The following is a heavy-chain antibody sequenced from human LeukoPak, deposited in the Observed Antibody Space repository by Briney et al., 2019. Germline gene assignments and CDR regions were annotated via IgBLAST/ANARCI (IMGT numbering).Heavy chain of an antibody. D-gene: IGHD3-10*01. J-gene: IGHJ5*02. V-gene: IGHV4-34*01. CDR1: GGSFSGYY. CDR2: INHSGST. Sequence: PSETLSLTCAVYGGSFSGYYWSWIRQPPGKGLEWIGAINHSGSTNYNPSLKSRVTISVDTSKNQFSLKLSSVTAADTAVYYCARRYYYGSGSHNWFDPWGQGTLVTVSS. CDR3: ARRYYYGSGSHNWFDP.